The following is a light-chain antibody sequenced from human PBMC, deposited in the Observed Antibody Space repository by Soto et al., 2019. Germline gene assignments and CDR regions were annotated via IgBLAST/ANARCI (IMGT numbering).Light chain of an antibody. V-gene: IGKV3-15*01. CDR3: QQYNTWPRT. Sequence: EIVLTQSPGTLSMSPGERATLSCRASQSVSSNLAWYQQKPGQASRLLIYGASTRATGTPARFSGSGSGTEFTLIISSLQSEDLAVYYCQQYNTWPRTFGHGTKVDIK. CDR2: GAS. CDR1: QSVSSN. J-gene: IGKJ1*01.